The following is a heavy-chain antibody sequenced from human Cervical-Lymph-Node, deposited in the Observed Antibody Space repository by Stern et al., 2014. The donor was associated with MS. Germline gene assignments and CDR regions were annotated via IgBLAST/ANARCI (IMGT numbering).Heavy chain of an antibody. D-gene: IGHD3-16*01. Sequence: QVQLQESGPGLVKPSETLSLTCTVSGGSISTNSYFWGWIRQPPGKGLEWIGTCNYAGNTFYNPSFKTRVTISVDTSKNQFSRRQTSVTAADTAVYYCARLERSYGADYWGQGILVTVSS. J-gene: IGHJ4*02. CDR3: ARLERSYGADY. CDR1: GGSISTNSYF. CDR2: CNYAGNT. V-gene: IGHV4-39*01.